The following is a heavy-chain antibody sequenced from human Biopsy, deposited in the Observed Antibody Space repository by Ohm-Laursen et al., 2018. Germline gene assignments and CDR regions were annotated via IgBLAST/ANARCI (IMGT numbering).Heavy chain of an antibody. CDR1: GGSISSDY. CDR3: ARATNSTGWPYYYFYGMDV. V-gene: IGHV4-59*01. Sequence: GTLSLTCAVSGGSISSDYWSWIRQPPGKGLEWIGYISNRGSTNYNPSLRGRVTISVDTSKNQFSLRLNSVTAADTAVYYCARATNSTGWPYYYFYGMDVWGQGTTVTVSS. D-gene: IGHD2/OR15-2a*01. CDR2: ISNRGST. J-gene: IGHJ6*02.